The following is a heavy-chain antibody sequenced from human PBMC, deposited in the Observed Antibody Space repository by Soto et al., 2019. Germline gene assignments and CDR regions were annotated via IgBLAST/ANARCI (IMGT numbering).Heavy chain of an antibody. CDR3: AKVHVLRFLEWLTAGYYGMDV. Sequence: GGSMRLSCAASGFTFSSYSVSWVRQATGKGLEWVSAISGSGGSTYYADSVKGRFTISRDNSKNTLYLQMNSLRAEDTAVYYCAKVHVLRFLEWLTAGYYGMDVWGQGTTVTVSS. D-gene: IGHD3-3*01. CDR1: GFTFSSYS. CDR2: ISGSGGST. J-gene: IGHJ6*02. V-gene: IGHV3-23*01.